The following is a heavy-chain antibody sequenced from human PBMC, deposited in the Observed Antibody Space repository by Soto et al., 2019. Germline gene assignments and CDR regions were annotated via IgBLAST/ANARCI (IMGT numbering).Heavy chain of an antibody. CDR1: GYKVSRYSAA. J-gene: IGHJ6*02. D-gene: IGHD6-13*01. CDR2: TYYRSKWYN. Sequence: PTQTLSLTCDISGYKVSRYSAASNWIKQSPSRGLEWLGRTYYRSKWYNDYAVSVKSRITINPDTSKNQFSLQLNSVTPEDTAVYYCARLSLRSIAAAGTDYYYGMDICGQATSVSRSS. V-gene: IGHV6-1*01. CDR3: ARLSLRSIAAAGTDYYYGMDI.